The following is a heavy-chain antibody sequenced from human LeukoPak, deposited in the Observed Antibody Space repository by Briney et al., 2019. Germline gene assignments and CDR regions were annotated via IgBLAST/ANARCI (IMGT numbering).Heavy chain of an antibody. V-gene: IGHV3-23*01. CDR2: ISGSGGST. CDR3: AKGSYSYCGGDCYLREWFDP. Sequence: GRSLRLSCAASGFTFSSYGMSWVRQAPGKGLEWVSAISGSGGSTYYADSVKGRFTISRDNSKNTLYLQMNSLRAEDTAVYYCAKGSYSYCGGDCYLREWFDPWGQGTLVTVSS. D-gene: IGHD2-21*02. CDR1: GFTFSSYG. J-gene: IGHJ5*02.